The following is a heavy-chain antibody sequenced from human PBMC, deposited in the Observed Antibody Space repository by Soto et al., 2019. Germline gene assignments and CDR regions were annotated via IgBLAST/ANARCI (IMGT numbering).Heavy chain of an antibody. D-gene: IGHD6-13*01. CDR2: IYYSGST. V-gene: IGHV4-39*01. Sequence: QLQLQESGPGLVKPSETLSLTCTVSGGSISSSSYYWGWIRQPPGKGLEWIGSIYYSGSTYYNPSLKSRVTISVDTSKNQFSRKLSSVTAADTAVYYCASKVGAAAGTDPFDYWGQGTLVTVSS. CDR3: ASKVGAAAGTDPFDY. CDR1: GGSISSSSYY. J-gene: IGHJ4*02.